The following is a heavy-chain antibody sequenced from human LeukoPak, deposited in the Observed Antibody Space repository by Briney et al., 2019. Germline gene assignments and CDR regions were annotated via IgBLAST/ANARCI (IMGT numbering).Heavy chain of an antibody. D-gene: IGHD2-15*01. V-gene: IGHV1-8*01. CDR2: MNPNSGNT. J-gene: IGHJ5*02. CDR3: ARVYCSGGSCYGGGFDP. CDR1: AYTFTSYD. Sequence: ASVKVSCKASAYTFTSYDINWVRQATGQGLEWMGWMNPNSGNTGYAQKFQGRVTMTRNTSISTAYMELSSLRSEDTAVYYCARVYCSGGSCYGGGFDPWGQGTLVTVSS.